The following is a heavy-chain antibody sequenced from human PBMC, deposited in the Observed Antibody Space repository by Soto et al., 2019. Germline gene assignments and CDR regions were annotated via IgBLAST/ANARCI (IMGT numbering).Heavy chain of an antibody. Sequence: VGSLRLSCAASGFTFSSYWMSWVRQAPGKGLEWVANIKQDGSEKYYVDSVKGRFTISRDNAKNSLYLQMNSLRAEDTAVYYCARDPDYSNYVSDYWGQGTLVTVSS. D-gene: IGHD4-4*01. CDR3: ARDPDYSNYVSDY. CDR2: IKQDGSEK. V-gene: IGHV3-7*03. J-gene: IGHJ4*02. CDR1: GFTFSSYW.